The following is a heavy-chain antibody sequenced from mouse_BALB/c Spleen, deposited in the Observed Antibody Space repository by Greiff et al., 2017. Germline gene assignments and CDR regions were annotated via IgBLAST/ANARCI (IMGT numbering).Heavy chain of an antibody. V-gene: IGHV3-6*02. Sequence: EVKLVESGPGLVKPSQSLSLTCSVTGYSITSGYYWNWIRQFPGNKLEWMGYISYDGSNNYNPSLKNRISITRDTSKNQFFLKLNSVTTEDTATYYCAREGRGNYVLDYWGQGTTLTVSS. CDR2: ISYDGSN. J-gene: IGHJ2*01. CDR1: GYSITSGYY. CDR3: AREGRGNYVLDY. D-gene: IGHD2-1*01.